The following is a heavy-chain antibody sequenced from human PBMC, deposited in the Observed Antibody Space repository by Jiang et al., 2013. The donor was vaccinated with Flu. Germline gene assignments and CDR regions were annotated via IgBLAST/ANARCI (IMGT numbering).Heavy chain of an antibody. CDR2: ISGSGDST. CDR3: ARDPVIAAGAFDY. D-gene: IGHD6-13*01. CDR1: GFTISNHA. V-gene: IGHV3-23*04. J-gene: IGHJ4*02. Sequence: QLVESGGGLVQPGGSLRLSCAASGFTISNHAMTWVRQAPGKGLEWVSVISGSGDSTYYADSVKGRFTISRDNSKNTLYLQMNSLRAEDTAVYYCARDPVIAAGAFDYWGQGTLVTVSS.